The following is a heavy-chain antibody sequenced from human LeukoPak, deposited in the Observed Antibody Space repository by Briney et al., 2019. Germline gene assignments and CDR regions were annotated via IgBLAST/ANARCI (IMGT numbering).Heavy chain of an antibody. CDR1: GYTFTSYG. D-gene: IGHD3-22*01. V-gene: IGHV1-18*01. J-gene: IGHJ4*02. Sequence: ASVKVSCKASGYTFTSYGISWVRQAPGQGLEWMGWISAYNGNTNYAQKLQGRVTMTTDTSTSTAYMELRSLRSDDTAVYYCARGSTQNPYYYDSSGYYGGDYWGQGTLVTVSS. CDR2: ISAYNGNT. CDR3: ARGSTQNPYYYDSSGYYGGDY.